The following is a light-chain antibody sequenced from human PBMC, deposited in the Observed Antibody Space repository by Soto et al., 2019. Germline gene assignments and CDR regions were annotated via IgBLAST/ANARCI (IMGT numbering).Light chain of an antibody. CDR2: EVS. J-gene: IGLJ1*01. CDR3: SSYTTSSPYV. V-gene: IGLV2-14*01. CDR1: SSDVGAYNY. Sequence: QSALTQPASVSGSPGQSLTISCTGTSSDVGAYNYVSWYRQHPGKAPNLMIYEVSNRASGFSGRFSGSKSGNTASLTISGLQAEDEADYYCSSYTTSSPYVFGTGTKVTVL.